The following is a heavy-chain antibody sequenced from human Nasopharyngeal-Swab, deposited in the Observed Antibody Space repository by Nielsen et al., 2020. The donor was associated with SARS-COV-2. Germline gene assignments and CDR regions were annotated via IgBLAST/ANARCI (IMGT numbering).Heavy chain of an antibody. CDR3: TTVAGSYGRFDY. J-gene: IGHJ4*02. D-gene: IGHD1-26*01. Sequence: GESLKISCAASGFTFSSYGMHWVRQAPGKGLEWVAVISYDGSNKYYADSVKGRFTISRDNSKNTLYLQMNSLRAEDTAVYYCTTVAGSYGRFDYWGQGTLVTVSS. V-gene: IGHV3-30*03. CDR2: ISYDGSNK. CDR1: GFTFSSYG.